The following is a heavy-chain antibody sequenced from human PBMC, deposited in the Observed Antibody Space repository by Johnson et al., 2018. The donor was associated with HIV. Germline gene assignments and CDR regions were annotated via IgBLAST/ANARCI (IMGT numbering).Heavy chain of an antibody. D-gene: IGHD6-13*01. Sequence: VQLVESGGGVVQPGRSLRLSCAASGFTFSTYAMHWVRQAPGKGLEWVAIISYDGGNKYYTDSVKGRFTISRDNSKNTLYLQMNSLRAEDTAGYYCAGGRGSSWLVGHDAFDVWGQGTMVTVSS. V-gene: IGHV3-30*04. CDR1: GFTFSTYA. J-gene: IGHJ3*01. CDR2: ISYDGGNK. CDR3: AGGRGSSWLVGHDAFDV.